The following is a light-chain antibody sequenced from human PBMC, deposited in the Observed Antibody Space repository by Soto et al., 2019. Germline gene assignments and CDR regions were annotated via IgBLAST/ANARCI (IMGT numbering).Light chain of an antibody. V-gene: IGKV2-28*01. CDR2: LGS. CDR3: MQALQTPYT. Sequence: DIVMTQSPLSLPVTPGEPASISCRSSQSLLHSNGYNYLDWYLQKPGQSPQLLIYLGSTRASGVPARFSGSGSGTDFTLKISRVEAEDVGVYYCMQALQTPYTFGQGTKLEIK. CDR1: QSLLHSNGYNY. J-gene: IGKJ2*01.